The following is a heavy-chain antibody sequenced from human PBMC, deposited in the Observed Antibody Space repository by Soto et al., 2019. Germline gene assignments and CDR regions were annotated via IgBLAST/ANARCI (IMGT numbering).Heavy chain of an antibody. J-gene: IGHJ4*02. CDR3: ARVIGGWNYFDY. Sequence: QVQLVQSGAEVKKPGASVKVSCKASGYTFTSYAMHWVRQAPGQRLEWMGWINAGHGNTKYSQKFQGSVTITRDTTASTAYMELSSLRSEDTAVYYCARVIGGWNYFDYWGQGTLVTVSS. D-gene: IGHD6-19*01. CDR2: INAGHGNT. V-gene: IGHV1-3*01. CDR1: GYTFTSYA.